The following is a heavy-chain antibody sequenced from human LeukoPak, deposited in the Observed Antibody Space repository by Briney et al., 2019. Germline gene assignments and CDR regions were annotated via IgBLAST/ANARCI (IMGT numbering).Heavy chain of an antibody. V-gene: IGHV5-51*01. CDR1: GYSFTSYW. Sequence: SGESLQISCKGSGYSFTSYWIGWVRQMPGKGLEWMGIIYPGDSDTRYSPSFQGQVTISADKSISTAYLQWSSLKASDTAMYYCARSESHGGHHFDYWGQGTLVTVSS. CDR3: ARSESHGGHHFDY. CDR2: IYPGDSDT. J-gene: IGHJ4*02. D-gene: IGHD4-23*01.